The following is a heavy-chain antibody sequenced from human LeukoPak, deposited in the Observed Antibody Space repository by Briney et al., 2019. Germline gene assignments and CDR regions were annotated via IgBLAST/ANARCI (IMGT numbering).Heavy chain of an antibody. CDR2: ICRDSRII. V-gene: IGHV3-11*01. J-gene: IGHJ4*02. CDR3: ARDFRNTGFDY. D-gene: IGHD4-17*01. CDR1: EFPFSKFC. Sequence: GGSLRLSCVVSEFPFSKFCMSWFRQAPGKGLEWISYICRDSRIIHYADSVKGRFTISSENCKNLLYLQMNSMRAEDTDVYYCARDFRNTGFDYWGQGTLVTVSS.